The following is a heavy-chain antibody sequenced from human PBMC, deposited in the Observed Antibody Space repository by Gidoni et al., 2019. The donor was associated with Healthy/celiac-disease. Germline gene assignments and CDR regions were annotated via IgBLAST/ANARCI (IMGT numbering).Heavy chain of an antibody. CDR1: GGTFSSYA. J-gene: IGHJ6*02. D-gene: IGHD3-3*01. CDR2: IIPIFGTA. V-gene: IGHV1-69*01. CDR3: ARHGAIFGVVIRHFYYYYGMDV. Sequence: QVQLVQSGAEVKKPGSSVTVSCKASGGTFSSYAISWVRQAPGQGLEWMGGIIPIFGTANYAQKFQGRVTITADESTSTAYMELSSLRSEDTAVYYCARHGAIFGVVIRHFYYYYGMDVWGQGTTVTVSS.